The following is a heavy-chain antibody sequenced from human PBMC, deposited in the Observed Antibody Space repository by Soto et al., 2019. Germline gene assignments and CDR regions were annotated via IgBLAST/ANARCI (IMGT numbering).Heavy chain of an antibody. V-gene: IGHV1-69*13. CDR3: ARGGDFYWSPKTYYYGMDV. D-gene: IGHD3-9*01. J-gene: IGHJ6*02. CDR2: IIPIFGTA. Sequence: SVKVSCKASGGTFSSYAISWVRQAPGQGLEWMGGIIPIFGTANYAQKFQGRVTITADESTSTAYMELSSLRSEDTAVYYCARGGDFYWSPKTYYYGMDVWGQRTTVPVSS. CDR1: GGTFSSYA.